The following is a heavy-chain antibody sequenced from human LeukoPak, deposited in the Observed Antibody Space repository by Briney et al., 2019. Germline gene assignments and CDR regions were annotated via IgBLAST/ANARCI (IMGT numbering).Heavy chain of an antibody. CDR2: ISAYNGNT. Sequence: GASVKVSCKASGYTFTSYGISWVRQAPGQGLEWMGWISAYNGNTNYAQKLQGRVTMTTDTSTSTAYMELRSLRSEDTAVYYCARGLNRLFGEFRRMYNWFDPWGQGTLVTVSS. CDR3: ARGLNRLFGEFRRMYNWFDP. CDR1: GYTFTSYG. V-gene: IGHV1-18*01. J-gene: IGHJ5*02. D-gene: IGHD3-10*02.